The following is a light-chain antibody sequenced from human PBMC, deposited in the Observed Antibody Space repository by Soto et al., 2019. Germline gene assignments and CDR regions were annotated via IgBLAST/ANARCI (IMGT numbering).Light chain of an antibody. V-gene: IGKV2-30*02. CDR1: QSLVHSDGNTY. CDR2: KVS. J-gene: IGKJ2*01. Sequence: DVVMTQSPLSLPVTLGQPASISCRSSQSLVHSDGNTYLNWFQQRPGQSPRRLIYKVSNRDSGGPDRFSGSGSGTHFRLKISRVEAEDVGVYYCMQGTHWPPYTFGQGTKLEIK. CDR3: MQGTHWPPYT.